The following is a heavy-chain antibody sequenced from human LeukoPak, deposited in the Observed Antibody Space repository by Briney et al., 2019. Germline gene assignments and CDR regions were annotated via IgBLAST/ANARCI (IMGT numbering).Heavy chain of an antibody. V-gene: IGHV3-66*01. D-gene: IGHD4-23*01. Sequence: GGSLRLSCAASGFTVSNYYMSWVRQAPGKGLEWVSIIYSGGDTYYADSVKGRFTISRANSMNMLYLQMNSLRAEDTAVYYCARDSTVVNYYYYYYMDVWGKGTTVTVSS. CDR1: GFTVSNYY. CDR3: ARDSTVVNYYYYYYMDV. CDR2: IYSGGDT. J-gene: IGHJ6*03.